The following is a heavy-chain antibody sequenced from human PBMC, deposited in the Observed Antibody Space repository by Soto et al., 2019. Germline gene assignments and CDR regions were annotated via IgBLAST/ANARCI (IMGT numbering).Heavy chain of an antibody. CDR1: GYTFTSYT. CDR3: AYCACETSELHETCYFDP. D-gene: IGHD2-15*01. J-gene: IGHJ5*02. Sequence: ASVKVSCKASGYTFTSYTIAWVRQAPGQGLEWMGWISAYNGHTNYAQKLQGRVTVSTDTSTNTAYMELRRLRSDDTAVYYCAYCACETSELHETCYFDPCGQGTLVTVSS. V-gene: IGHV1-18*01. CDR2: ISAYNGHT.